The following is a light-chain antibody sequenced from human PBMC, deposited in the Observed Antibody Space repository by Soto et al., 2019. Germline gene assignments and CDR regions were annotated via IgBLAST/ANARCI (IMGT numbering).Light chain of an antibody. J-gene: IGLJ3*02. CDR1: SSDVGGYNY. CDR2: EVS. V-gene: IGLV2-14*01. Sequence: QSALTQPASVSGSPGQSITISCTGTSSDVGGYNYVSWYQQHPGKAPKLMIYEVSNRPSGVSNRFSGSNSGNTASLTISGLQAEDEADYYCSSYTRSSPRVFGGLTKLNVL. CDR3: SSYTRSSPRV.